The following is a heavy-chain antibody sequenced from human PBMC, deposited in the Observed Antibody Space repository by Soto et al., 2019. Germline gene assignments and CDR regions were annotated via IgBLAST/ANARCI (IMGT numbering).Heavy chain of an antibody. CDR3: ARDTGIWSGYDAPYYYYGMDV. D-gene: IGHD3-3*01. CDR1: GYTFTGYY. Sequence: ASVKVSCKASGYTFTGYYMHWVRQAPGQGLEWMGWINPNSGGTNYAQKFQGRVTMTRDTSISTAYMELSRLGSDDTVVYYCARDTGIWSGYDAPYYYYGMDVWGQGTTVTVSS. J-gene: IGHJ6*02. CDR2: INPNSGGT. V-gene: IGHV1-2*02.